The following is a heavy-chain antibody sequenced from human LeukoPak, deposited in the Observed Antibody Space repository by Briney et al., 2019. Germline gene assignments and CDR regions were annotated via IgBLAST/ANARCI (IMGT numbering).Heavy chain of an antibody. CDR3: ATDIYDSSGYYWSPLDY. CDR1: GYTLTELS. D-gene: IGHD3-22*01. Sequence: VASVKVSCKVSGYTLTELSMHWVRQVPGKGLEWMGGFDPEDGETIYAQKFQGRVTMTEDTSTDTAYMELSSLRSEDTAVYYCATDIYDSSGYYWSPLDYWGQGTLVTVSS. V-gene: IGHV1-24*01. J-gene: IGHJ4*02. CDR2: FDPEDGET.